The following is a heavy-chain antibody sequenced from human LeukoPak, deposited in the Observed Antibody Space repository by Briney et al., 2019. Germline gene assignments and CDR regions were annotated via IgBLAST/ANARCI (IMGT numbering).Heavy chain of an antibody. Sequence: SGGSLRLPCAASGFTFSSYWMSWVRQAPGKGLEWVANIKQDGSEKYYVDSVKGRFTISRDNAKNSLYLQMNSLRAEDTAVYYCARDHPLYRAAEYFQHWGQGTLVTVSS. CDR2: IKQDGSEK. CDR3: ARDHPLYRAAEYFQH. D-gene: IGHD1-14*01. J-gene: IGHJ1*01. CDR1: GFTFSSYW. V-gene: IGHV3-7*01.